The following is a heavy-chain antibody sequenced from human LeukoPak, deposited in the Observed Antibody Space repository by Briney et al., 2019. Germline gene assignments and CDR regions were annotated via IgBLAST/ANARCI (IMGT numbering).Heavy chain of an antibody. CDR3: ARDSVVVPAAISGGDYYYYMDV. D-gene: IGHD2-2*02. CDR2: ISSSGRTI. Sequence: GGSLRLSCAASGFTFSSYEMNWVRQAPGKGLEWVSYISSSGRTIYYADSVKGRLTISRDNAKNSLYLQMNSLRAEDTAVYYCARDSVVVPAAISGGDYYYYMDVWGKGTTVTVSS. V-gene: IGHV3-48*03. CDR1: GFTFSSYE. J-gene: IGHJ6*03.